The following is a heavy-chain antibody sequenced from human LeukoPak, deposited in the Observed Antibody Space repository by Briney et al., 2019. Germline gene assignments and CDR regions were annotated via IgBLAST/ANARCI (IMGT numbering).Heavy chain of an antibody. J-gene: IGHJ6*02. CDR1: GFTFSSYA. CDR3: ARGTDQYYYYGMDV. V-gene: IGHV3-30*04. CDR2: ISYDGSNK. D-gene: IGHD4-17*01. Sequence: GGSLRLSCAASGFTFSSYAMHWVRQAPGKGLEWVAVISYDGSNKYYADSVKGRFTISRDNYKNTLYLQMNSLRAEDTAEYYCARGTDQYYYYGMDVWGQGTTITVTS.